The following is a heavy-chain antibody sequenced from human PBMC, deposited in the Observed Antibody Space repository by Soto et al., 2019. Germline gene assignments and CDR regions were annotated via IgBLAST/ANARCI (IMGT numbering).Heavy chain of an antibody. CDR3: ARDRCFDGSCYSASDS. CDR1: SFSFSAYD. Sequence: GGSLILSNAASSFSFSAYDMDRLLQAPADAPDGISHISTTIFTGYCGDSFNGLFTISRDNVRNSLYLEMKSLRDEDTAVYYCARDRCFDGSCYSASDSWGQGILVTVSS. CDR2: ISTTIFTG. D-gene: IGHD2-15*01. V-gene: IGHV3-48*02. J-gene: IGHJ5*01.